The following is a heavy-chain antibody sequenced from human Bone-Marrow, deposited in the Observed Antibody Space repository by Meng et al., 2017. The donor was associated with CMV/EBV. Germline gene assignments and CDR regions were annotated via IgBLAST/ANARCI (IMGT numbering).Heavy chain of an antibody. J-gene: IGHJ6*02. CDR3: ARDLPGNDGMDV. CDR1: GGSFSGYY. Sequence: SQTLSLTCAVYGGSFSGYYWSWIRQPPGKGLEWIGEINHSGSTNYNPSLKSRVTISVDTSKNQFSLKLGSVTAADTAVYYCARDLPGNDGMDVWGQGTTVTVSS. D-gene: IGHD1-1*01. CDR2: INHSGST. V-gene: IGHV4-34*01.